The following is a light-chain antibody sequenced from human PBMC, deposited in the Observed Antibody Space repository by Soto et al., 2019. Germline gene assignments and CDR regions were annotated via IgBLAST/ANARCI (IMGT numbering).Light chain of an antibody. V-gene: IGKV1D-13*01. CDR2: DAS. Sequence: IQMTQYPSSMSESVGDTVTITCRASQGVSTWLAWYQQKPGKAPKLLIYDASSLESGVPSRFSGSGSGTDFTLTISSLQPEDFATYYCQQFNNYPITFGQGTRLEIK. CDR1: QGVSTW. J-gene: IGKJ5*01. CDR3: QQFNNYPIT.